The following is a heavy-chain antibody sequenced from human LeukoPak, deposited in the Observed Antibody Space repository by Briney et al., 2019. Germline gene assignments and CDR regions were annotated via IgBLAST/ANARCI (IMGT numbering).Heavy chain of an antibody. V-gene: IGHV4-31*03. Sequence: SETLSLTCTVSGGSTSRGGYYRSCIRHHPGKGLEWLGYIYYSGTTYYNPSLKSRVTISVDTSKNQFSLKLSSVTAADTAVYYCARVVATVTTIERHFDYWGQGTLVTVSS. CDR3: ARVVATVTTIERHFDY. D-gene: IGHD4-17*01. CDR2: IYYSGTT. J-gene: IGHJ4*02. CDR1: GGSTSRGGYY.